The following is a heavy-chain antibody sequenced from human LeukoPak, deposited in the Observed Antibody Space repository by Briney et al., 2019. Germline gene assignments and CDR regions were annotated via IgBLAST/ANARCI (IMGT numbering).Heavy chain of an antibody. D-gene: IGHD3-9*01. CDR1: GLTFSSYA. V-gene: IGHV3-23*01. J-gene: IGHJ4*02. CDR2: ISGSGGST. Sequence: GGSLRLSCAASGLTFSSYAMSWVRQAPGKGLEWVSAISGSGGSTYYADSVKGRFTISRDNSKNTLYLQMNSLRAEDTAVYYCANSILTGYRNPQFDYWGQGTLVTVSS. CDR3: ANSILTGYRNPQFDY.